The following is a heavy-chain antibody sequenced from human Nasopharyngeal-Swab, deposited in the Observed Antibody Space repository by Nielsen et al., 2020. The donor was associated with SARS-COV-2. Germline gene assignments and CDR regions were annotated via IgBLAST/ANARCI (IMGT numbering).Heavy chain of an antibody. D-gene: IGHD5-18*01. J-gene: IGHJ4*02. CDR3: ASGGSGVATAMVPPFNY. V-gene: IGHV1-46*01. CDR1: GYTFTSYY. CDR2: INPSGVST. Sequence: ASAKVSCKASGYTFTSYYMHWVRQAPGQGLEWMGIINPSGVSTTYAQKLQGRVTMTRDTSTSTVYMELSSLRSEDTAVYYCASGGSGVATAMVPPFNYWGQGTLVTVSS.